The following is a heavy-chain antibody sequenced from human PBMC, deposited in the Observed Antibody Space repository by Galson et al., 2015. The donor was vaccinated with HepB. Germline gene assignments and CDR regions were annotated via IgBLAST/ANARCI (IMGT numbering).Heavy chain of an antibody. Sequence: SVKVSCKASGYTFTGYYMHWVRQAPGQGLEWMGWINPNSGGTNYAQKFQGWVTMTRDTSISTAYMELSRLRSDDTAVYYCARGLQLWHKYGMDVWGQGTTVTVSS. V-gene: IGHV1-2*04. J-gene: IGHJ6*02. D-gene: IGHD5-18*01. CDR3: ARGLQLWHKYGMDV. CDR2: INPNSGGT. CDR1: GYTFTGYY.